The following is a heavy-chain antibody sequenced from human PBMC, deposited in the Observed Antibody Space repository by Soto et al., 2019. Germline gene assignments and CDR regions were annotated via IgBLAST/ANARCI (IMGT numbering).Heavy chain of an antibody. CDR2: IIGNGDRT. J-gene: IGHJ4*02. CDR1: GFTFSRYG. D-gene: IGHD3-3*01. CDR3: AKGYDFWSGLDY. Sequence: PGGSLRLSCAASGFTFSRYGMSWVRQAPGKGLEWVSAIIGNGDRTNYADPVKGRFTISRDNSNNTVYLQMKSLRAEDTAIYYCAKGYDFWSGLDYWGQGILVTVSS. V-gene: IGHV3-23*01.